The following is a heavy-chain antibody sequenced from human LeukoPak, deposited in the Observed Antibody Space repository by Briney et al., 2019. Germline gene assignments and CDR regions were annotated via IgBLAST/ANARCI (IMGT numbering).Heavy chain of an antibody. D-gene: IGHD6-13*01. J-gene: IGHJ3*02. CDR3: ARTIAATGKGLDTFDI. Sequence: GGSLRLSCAASGFTFTAHSMNWVRQAPGKGLEWVSSISRSGGFIYYLDSVKGRFTTSRDNAKNSLYLQMNNLRVEDTAVYYCARTIAATGKGLDTFDIWGQGTLVTASS. CDR1: GFTFTAHS. CDR2: ISRSGGFI. V-gene: IGHV3-21*01.